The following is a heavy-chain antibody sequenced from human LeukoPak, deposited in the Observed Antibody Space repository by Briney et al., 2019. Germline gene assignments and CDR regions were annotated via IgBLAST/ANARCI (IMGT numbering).Heavy chain of an antibody. J-gene: IGHJ3*02. D-gene: IGHD3-10*01. CDR2: IIPILGIA. Sequence: GASVKVSCKASGGTFSSYAISWVRQAPGQGLEWMGRIIPILGIANYAQKLQGRVTITADKSTSTAYMELSSLRSEDTAVYYCARAYYGSGSYPFGDDAFDIWGQGTMVTVSS. CDR1: GGTFSSYA. CDR3: ARAYYGSGSYPFGDDAFDI. V-gene: IGHV1-69*04.